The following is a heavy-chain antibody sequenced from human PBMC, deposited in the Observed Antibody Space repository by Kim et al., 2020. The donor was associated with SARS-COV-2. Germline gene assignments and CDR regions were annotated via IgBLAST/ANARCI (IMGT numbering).Heavy chain of an antibody. V-gene: IGHV3-33*01. J-gene: IGHJ6*03. CDR1: GFTFSSYG. CDR3: ARGLYYYGSSAYQNYYMDV. Sequence: GGSLRLSCAASGFTFSSYGMHWVRQAPGKGLEWVAVIWYDGSNKYYAHSVKGRFTISRDNSKNTLYLQMNSLRAEDTAVYYCARGLYYYGSSAYQNYYMDVWGKGNRVTVSS. CDR2: IWYDGSNK. D-gene: IGHD3-22*01.